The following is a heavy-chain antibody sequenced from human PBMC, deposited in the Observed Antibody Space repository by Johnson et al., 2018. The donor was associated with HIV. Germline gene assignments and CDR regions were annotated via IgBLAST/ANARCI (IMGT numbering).Heavy chain of an antibody. D-gene: IGHD4-23*01. CDR2: ISYDGSDK. CDR3: AKLPGGNSGFVDAFDI. CDR1: GFNFSSYA. Sequence: QVQLVESGGGVVQPGRSLRFSCAASGFNFSSYAMHWVRQAPGKGLERVAVISYDGSDKYYADSVKGRFTISRDNSNNTLYLQMDSLRAEDTAVYYCAKLPGGNSGFVDAFDIWGQGTMVTVSS. J-gene: IGHJ3*02. V-gene: IGHV3-30-3*02.